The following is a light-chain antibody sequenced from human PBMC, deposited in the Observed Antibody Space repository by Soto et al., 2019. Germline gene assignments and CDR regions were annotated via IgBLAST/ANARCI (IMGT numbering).Light chain of an antibody. CDR3: QQYNSYSTAT. CDR1: QSISSW. J-gene: IGKJ3*01. V-gene: IGKV1-5*01. CDR2: EGS. Sequence: DIQMTQCPSTLSASVGDRVTIPCRASQSISSWLAWYPQKPGKAANPLIYEGSSLESGVPSRFSGSGSGTEFTLTISSLQPDDFANYSCQQYNSYSTATFGHGTQVDIK.